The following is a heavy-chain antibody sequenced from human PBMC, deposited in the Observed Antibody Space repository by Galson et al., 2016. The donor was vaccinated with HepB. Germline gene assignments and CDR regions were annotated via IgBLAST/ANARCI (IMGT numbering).Heavy chain of an antibody. J-gene: IGHJ5*02. Sequence: SLRLSCAASGFTFSSHSMNWVRQAPGKGLEWVSYISSRSSTIYYADSVKGRFTISRDNGKNSLYLQMNSLRAEDTAVYYCARDPTRNYYDSSAYYYFSAGWFEPWGQGTLVTVSS. CDR1: GFTFSSHS. V-gene: IGHV3-48*04. CDR2: ISSRSSTI. CDR3: ARDPTRNYYDSSAYYYFSAGWFEP. D-gene: IGHD3-22*01.